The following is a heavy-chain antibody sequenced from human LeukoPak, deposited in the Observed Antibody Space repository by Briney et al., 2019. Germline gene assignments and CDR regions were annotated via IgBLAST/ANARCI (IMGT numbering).Heavy chain of an antibody. CDR1: GYTFTSWD. D-gene: IGHD6-19*01. J-gene: IGHJ4*02. Sequence: ASVKVSCKASGYTFTSWDINWVRQATGQRLEWMGWMNPNSGNTGYGQSFQGRITMTRDISIGTAYMELSNLTSEDTAIYYCTRGSSGRRDNWGQGTLVTVSA. V-gene: IGHV1-8*01. CDR2: MNPNSGNT. CDR3: TRGSSGRRDN.